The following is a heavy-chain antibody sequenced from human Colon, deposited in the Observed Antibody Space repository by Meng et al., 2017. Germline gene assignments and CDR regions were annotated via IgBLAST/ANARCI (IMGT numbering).Heavy chain of an antibody. V-gene: IGHV4-4*02. CDR2: TSHSGST. D-gene: IGHD3-22*01. CDR3: ASSDYYRSDY. J-gene: IGHJ4*02. Sequence: QVLLQESGPGLVKPSETLSLTCAASGGSISRSDWWSWVRQPPGKGLEWIGETSHSGSTNYSPSLKSRVTISLDKSKNQLSLKLNSVTAADTAVYYCASSDYYRSDYWGQGTLVTVSS. CDR1: GGSISRSDW.